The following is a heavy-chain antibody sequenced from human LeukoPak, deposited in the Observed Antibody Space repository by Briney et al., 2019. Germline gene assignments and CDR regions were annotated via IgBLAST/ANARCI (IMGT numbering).Heavy chain of an antibody. CDR2: IYYSGCT. CDR3: ATPYSGGYQGLDI. V-gene: IGHV4-39*01. J-gene: IGHJ3*02. Sequence: KPSETLSLTCTVSGGSISSNKYYWGWIRQPPGKGLEWIGSIYYSGCTYYNPTLKSRFTIFVDTSKNQFSLKLSSVTAADTAVYYCATPYSGGYQGLDIWGQGTMVTVSS. D-gene: IGHD1-26*01. CDR1: GGSISSNKYY.